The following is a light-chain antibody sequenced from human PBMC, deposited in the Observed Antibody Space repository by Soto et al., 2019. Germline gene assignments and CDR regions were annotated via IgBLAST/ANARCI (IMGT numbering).Light chain of an antibody. J-gene: IGLJ1*01. CDR2: DVN. Sequence: QSALTQPASVSGSPGQSITISCTGTSSDVGAFNYVSWYQQHPGKAPKLMVYDVNNRPSGVSNRFSGSKSGNTASLTISGLQAEDEADYYCSSYTTSRSYVFGGGTKLTV. CDR1: SSDVGAFNY. V-gene: IGLV2-14*01. CDR3: SSYTTSRSYV.